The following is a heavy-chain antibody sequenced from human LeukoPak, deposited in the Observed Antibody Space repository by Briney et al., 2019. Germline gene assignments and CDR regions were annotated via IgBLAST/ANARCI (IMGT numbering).Heavy chain of an antibody. CDR3: ARGGYSGYPTPLYYGMDV. J-gene: IGHJ6*04. V-gene: IGHV4-34*01. CDR1: GGSFSGYY. Sequence: SETLSLTCAVYGGSFSGYYWSWIRQPPGKGLEWIGEINHSGSTNYNPSLKSRVTISVDTSKNQSSLKLSSVTAADTAVYYCARGGYSGYPTPLYYGMDVWGKGTTVTVSS. D-gene: IGHD5-12*01. CDR2: INHSGST.